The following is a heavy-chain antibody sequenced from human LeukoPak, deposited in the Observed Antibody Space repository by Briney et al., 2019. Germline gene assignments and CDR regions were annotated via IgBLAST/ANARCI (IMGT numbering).Heavy chain of an antibody. J-gene: IGHJ4*02. Sequence: GGSLRLSCAASGNYWMHWVRQAPGKGLVWVSHINGDGSWTTYADSVKGRFTISKDNAKNTVYLQMNNLRAEDTAVYYCASFYETYWGRGTLVTVSS. CDR1: GNYW. CDR2: INGDGSWT. D-gene: IGHD2/OR15-2a*01. CDR3: ASFYETY. V-gene: IGHV3-74*01.